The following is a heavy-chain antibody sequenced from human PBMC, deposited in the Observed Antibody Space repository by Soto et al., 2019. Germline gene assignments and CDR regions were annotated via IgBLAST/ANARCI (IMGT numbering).Heavy chain of an antibody. D-gene: IGHD3-22*01. J-gene: IGHJ5*02. CDR1: GYTFTAYH. Sequence: SVKVSCKASGYTFTAYHMHWVRQAPGQGLEWMGGIIPIFGTANYAQKFQGRVTITADKSTSTAYMELSSLRSEDTAVYYCARDLRYDSSGYYRGWFDPWGQGTLVTVSS. V-gene: IGHV1-69*06. CDR2: IIPIFGTA. CDR3: ARDLRYDSSGYYRGWFDP.